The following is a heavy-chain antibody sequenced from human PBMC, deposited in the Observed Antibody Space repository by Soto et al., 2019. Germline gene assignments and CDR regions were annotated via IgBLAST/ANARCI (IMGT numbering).Heavy chain of an antibody. D-gene: IGHD6-19*01. CDR2: IYYSGST. J-gene: IGHJ4*02. V-gene: IGHV4-39*01. CDR1: GGSISSSTYY. CDR3: ARTYSSGWYPFYYFDY. Sequence: SETLSLTCTVSGGSISSSTYYWDWIRQPPGKGLEWIGIIYYSGSTYYNPSLKSRVTISVDTSKNQFSLKLSSMTAADTAVYYCARTYSSGWYPFYYFDYWGQGTLVTVSS.